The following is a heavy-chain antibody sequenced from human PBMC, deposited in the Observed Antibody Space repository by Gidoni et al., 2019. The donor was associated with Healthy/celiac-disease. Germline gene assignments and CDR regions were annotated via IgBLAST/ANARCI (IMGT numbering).Heavy chain of an antibody. CDR2: IKSKTDGGTT. D-gene: IGHD6-13*01. V-gene: IGHV3-15*01. J-gene: IGHJ6*03. CDR1: GFTFSNAW. CDR3: TTGPIAAAGYYYCYYYMDV. Sequence: EVQLVESGGGLVKPGGSLRLSCAASGFTFSNAWMSWVRQAPGKGLEWVGRIKSKTDGGTTDYAAPVKGRFTISRDDSKNTLYLQMNSLKTEDTAVYYCTTGPIAAAGYYYCYYYMDVWGKGTTVTVSS.